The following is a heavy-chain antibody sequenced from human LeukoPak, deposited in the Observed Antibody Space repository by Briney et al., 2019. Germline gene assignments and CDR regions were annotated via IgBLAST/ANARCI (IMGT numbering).Heavy chain of an antibody. CDR2: ISYDGSNK. J-gene: IGHJ3*02. V-gene: IGHV3-30-3*01. Sequence: GGSLRLSCAASGSTFSSYAMHWVRQAPGKGLEWVAVISYDGSNKYYADSVKGRFTISRDNSKNTLYLQMNSLRAEDTVVYYCARDRGGVYCSSTSCYYDAFDIWGQGTMVTVSS. D-gene: IGHD2-2*01. CDR1: GSTFSSYA. CDR3: ARDRGGVYCSSTSCYYDAFDI.